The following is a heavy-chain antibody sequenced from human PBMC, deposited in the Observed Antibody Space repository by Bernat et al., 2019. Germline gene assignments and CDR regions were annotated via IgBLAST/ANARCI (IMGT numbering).Heavy chain of an antibody. V-gene: IGHV4-39*01. J-gene: IGHJ4*02. Sequence: QLQLQESGPGLVKPSETLSLTCTVSGGSISSSSYYWGWIRQPPGKGLEWIGSIYYSGSTYYNPSLKSRVTISVDTSKNQFSLKLSSVTAADTAVYYCARVGYCSGGSCYDDDYWGQETLVTVSS. CDR3: ARVGYCSGGSCYDDDY. D-gene: IGHD2-15*01. CDR2: IYYSGST. CDR1: GGSISSSSYY.